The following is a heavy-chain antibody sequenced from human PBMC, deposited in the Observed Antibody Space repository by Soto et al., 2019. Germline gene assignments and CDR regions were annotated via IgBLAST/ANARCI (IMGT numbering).Heavy chain of an antibody. D-gene: IGHD2-2*01. V-gene: IGHV1-2*04. Sequence: ASVKVSCKASGYTFTGYYMHWVRQAPGQGLEWMGWINPNSGGTNYAQKFQGWVTMTRDTSISTAYMELSRLRSDDTAVYYCARGRDIVVVPAAIPWFDPWGQGTVVTVSS. CDR1: GYTFTGYY. CDR2: INPNSGGT. CDR3: ARGRDIVVVPAAIPWFDP. J-gene: IGHJ5*02.